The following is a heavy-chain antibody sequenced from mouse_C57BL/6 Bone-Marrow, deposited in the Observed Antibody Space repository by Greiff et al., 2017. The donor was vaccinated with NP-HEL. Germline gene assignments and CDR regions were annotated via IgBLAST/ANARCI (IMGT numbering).Heavy chain of an antibody. CDR2: IYYSGTI. V-gene: IGHV3-5*01. J-gene: IGHJ3*01. CDR1: GISITTGNYR. Sequence: EVQLVESGPGLVKPSQTVFLTCTVTGISITTGNYRWSWIRPFPGHKLEWIGYIYYSGTITYNPSLTSRTTITRDTPKNQFFLEMNSLTAEDTATYYCERDYGNPWGQGTLVTVSA. D-gene: IGHD2-1*01. CDR3: ERDYGNP.